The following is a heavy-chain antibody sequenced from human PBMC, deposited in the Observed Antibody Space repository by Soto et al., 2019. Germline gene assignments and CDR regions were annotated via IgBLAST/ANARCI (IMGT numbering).Heavy chain of an antibody. V-gene: IGHV4-34*01. CDR3: ARGPYYYDSGDYYYYYGMDV. CDR1: VGSFSVYY. J-gene: IGHJ6*02. CDR2: INHSGST. Sequence: SEALSLTCAFYVGSFSVYYWSWIRQPPGKGLDWIGEINHSGSTNYNPSLKSRVTISVDTSKNQFSLKLSSVTAADTAVYYCARGPYYYDSGDYYYYYGMDVWGQGTTVTVSS. D-gene: IGHD3-10*01.